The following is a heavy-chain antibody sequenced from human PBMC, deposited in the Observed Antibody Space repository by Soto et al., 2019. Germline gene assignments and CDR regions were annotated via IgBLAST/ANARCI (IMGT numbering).Heavy chain of an antibody. V-gene: IGHV3-11*01. J-gene: IGHJ4*02. CDR1: GFIFSDFH. D-gene: IGHD2-15*01. Sequence: PGGSLRLSCAASGFIFSDFHMTWIRQAPGKGLELVAYISSRGDTIYYADSVRGRITISRDNDKDSLFLQMNSLRGDDTALYYCAKLARGGSSRSDYWGQGTLVTVSS. CDR2: ISSRGDTI. CDR3: AKLARGGSSRSDY.